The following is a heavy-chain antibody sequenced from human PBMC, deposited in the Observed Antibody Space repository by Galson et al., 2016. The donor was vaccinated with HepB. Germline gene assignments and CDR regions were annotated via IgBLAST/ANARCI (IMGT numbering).Heavy chain of an antibody. J-gene: IGHJ4*02. Sequence: ETLSLTCAVSGGSVSSHNWWSWVRQPPGKGLKWIGEVFHSGSTNYNPSLKSRVTISVDTSKNQFTLKVASVTAADTAVYFCARKSVSRGPFDFWGQGTLVTVSS. V-gene: IGHV4-4*01. D-gene: IGHD2-8*01. CDR2: VFHSGST. CDR3: ARKSVSRGPFDF. CDR1: GGSVSSHNW.